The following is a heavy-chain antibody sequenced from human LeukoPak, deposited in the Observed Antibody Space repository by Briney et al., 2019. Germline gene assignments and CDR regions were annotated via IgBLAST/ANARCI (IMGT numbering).Heavy chain of an antibody. CDR2: LSGSGITT. D-gene: IGHD6-19*01. CDR1: GFTFSSYA. CDR3: AKGIYSSGWSYFDY. Sequence: PGGSLRLSCAASGFTFSSYAMSWVRQAPGKGLEWVSTLSGSGITTYYADSVKGWFTISRDNSKNTLYLQMNSLRAEDTAVYYCAKGIYSSGWSYFDYWGHGTLVTVSS. V-gene: IGHV3-23*01. J-gene: IGHJ4*01.